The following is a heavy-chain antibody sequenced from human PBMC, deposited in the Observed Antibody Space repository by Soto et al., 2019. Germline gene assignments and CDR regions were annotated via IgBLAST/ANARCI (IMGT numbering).Heavy chain of an antibody. CDR3: ARVPARYDFWSGYFRNQDWFDP. D-gene: IGHD3-3*01. CDR2: IWYDGSNK. CDR1: GFTFSSYG. Sequence: GGSLRLSCAASGFTFSSYGMHWVRQAPGKGLEWVAVIWYDGSNKYYADSVKGRFTISRDNSKNTLYLQMNSLRAEDTAVYYCARVPARYDFWSGYFRNQDWFDPWGQGTLVTVSS. V-gene: IGHV3-33*01. J-gene: IGHJ5*02.